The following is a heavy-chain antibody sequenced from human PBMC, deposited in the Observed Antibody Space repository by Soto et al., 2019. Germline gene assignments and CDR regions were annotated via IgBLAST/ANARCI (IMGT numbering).Heavy chain of an antibody. CDR1: GFTFSSYG. CDR3: ARDTIPLGGGSSPPGWFDP. Sequence: GGSLRLSCAASGFTFSSYGMHWVRQAPGKGLEWVAVIWYDGSNKYYADSVKGRFTISRDNSKNTLYLQMNSLRAEDTAVYYCARDTIPLGGGSSPPGWFDPWGQGTLVTVSS. D-gene: IGHD1-26*01. V-gene: IGHV3-33*01. J-gene: IGHJ5*02. CDR2: IWYDGSNK.